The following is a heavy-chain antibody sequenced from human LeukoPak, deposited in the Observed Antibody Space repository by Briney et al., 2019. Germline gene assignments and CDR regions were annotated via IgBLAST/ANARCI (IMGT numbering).Heavy chain of an antibody. CDR1: GFTFSDYE. CDR2: ISGDGGST. J-gene: IGHJ6*02. CDR3: AKGYYAMDV. V-gene: IGHV3-43*02. Sequence: ETGGSLRLSCAASGFTFSDYEFNWVRQAPGKGLEWVSFISGDGGSTDYADSVKGRFTISRDNSKNSLYLHMNSLRTEETALYYCAKGYYAMDVWGQGTTVTVSS.